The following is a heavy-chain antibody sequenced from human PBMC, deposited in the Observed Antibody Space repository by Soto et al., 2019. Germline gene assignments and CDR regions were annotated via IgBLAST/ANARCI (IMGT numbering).Heavy chain of an antibody. Sequence: QVQLVQSGAEVKKPGASVKVSCKASGYTFTSYGISWVRQAPGQGLEWMGWISAYNGNTNYAQKLKGRGNMTTVTSTRKAYMELRSLRSDDTAAYYSARERMAGTSSDYWGQGTLVTVSS. J-gene: IGHJ4*02. D-gene: IGHD6-19*01. V-gene: IGHV1-18*01. CDR3: ARERMAGTSSDY. CDR2: ISAYNGNT. CDR1: GYTFTSYG.